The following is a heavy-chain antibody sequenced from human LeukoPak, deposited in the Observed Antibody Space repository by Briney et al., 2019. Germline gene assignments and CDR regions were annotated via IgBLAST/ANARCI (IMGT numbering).Heavy chain of an antibody. V-gene: IGHV3-9*01. CDR2: ISWNSGSI. CDR1: GFTLDDYA. J-gene: IGHJ4*02. Sequence: PGGSLRLSCAAYGFTLDDYATHWVRHAPGKGLECVSSISWNSGSIGYADSVKGRFTISRDNAKNSLYLQMNSLRAEDTALYYCAKGRRGAAAGIDYWGQGTLITVSS. CDR3: AKGRRGAAAGIDY. D-gene: IGHD6-13*01.